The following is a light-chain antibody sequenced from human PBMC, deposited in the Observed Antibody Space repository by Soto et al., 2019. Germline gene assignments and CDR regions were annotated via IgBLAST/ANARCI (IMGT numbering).Light chain of an antibody. Sequence: EIVLTQSPGTLSLSPGERATLSCRASQSVTSSYLAWYQQKPGQAPRLLIYGASSRATGIPDRFSGSGSGTDSTVTISRLEPEDFAMYYCHQYGSSPLTFGGGTKVEIK. CDR1: QSVTSSY. CDR3: HQYGSSPLT. V-gene: IGKV3-20*01. CDR2: GAS. J-gene: IGKJ4*01.